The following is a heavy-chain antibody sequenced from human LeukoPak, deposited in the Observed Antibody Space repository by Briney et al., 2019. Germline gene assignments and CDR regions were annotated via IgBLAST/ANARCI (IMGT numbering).Heavy chain of an antibody. CDR2: ISYSGST. CDR1: GGSISSGDYY. D-gene: IGHD3-9*01. Sequence: SQTLSLTCTVSGGSISSGDYYWSWIRQPPGQGLEWIGYISYSGSTYYNPSLKSRLTISVDTSKNQFSLKLSSVTAADTAVYYCATFWTYSDILTGLKEGNYFDSWGQGTLVTVSS. V-gene: IGHV4-30-4*01. J-gene: IGHJ4*02. CDR3: ATFWTYSDILTGLKEGNYFDS.